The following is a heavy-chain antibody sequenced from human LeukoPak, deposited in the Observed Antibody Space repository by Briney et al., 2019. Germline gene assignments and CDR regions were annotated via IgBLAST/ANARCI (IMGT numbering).Heavy chain of an antibody. D-gene: IGHD6-19*01. CDR3: ARDSRAGYSSGWYLIDY. Sequence: PSETLSLTCAVSGYSISSGYYWGWIRQPPGKGLEWIGSIYHSGSTYYNPSLKSRVTISVDTSKNQFSLKLSSVTAADTAVHYCARDSRAGYSSGWYLIDYWGQGTLVTVSS. J-gene: IGHJ4*02. CDR2: IYHSGST. V-gene: IGHV4-38-2*02. CDR1: GYSISSGYY.